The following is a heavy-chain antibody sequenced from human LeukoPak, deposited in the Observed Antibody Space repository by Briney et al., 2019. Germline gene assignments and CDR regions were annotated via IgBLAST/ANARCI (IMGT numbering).Heavy chain of an antibody. D-gene: IGHD2-15*01. Sequence: GGSLRLSCAASGFTLSGDYMSWVRQAPGKGLEWVSVIFGAGTTYYADSVKGRFTISRDNSKNTLYLQMNSLRAEDTAVYYCARAIQFGGYFDYWGQGTLVTVST. CDR2: IFGAGTT. V-gene: IGHV3-53*01. CDR1: GFTLSGDY. CDR3: ARAIQFGGYFDY. J-gene: IGHJ4*02.